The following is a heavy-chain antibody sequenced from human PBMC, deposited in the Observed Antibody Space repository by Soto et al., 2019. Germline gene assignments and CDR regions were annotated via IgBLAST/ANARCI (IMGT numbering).Heavy chain of an antibody. CDR3: ARTARTGTNPAGNWFDP. CDR2: ISAYNGNT. V-gene: IGHV1-18*01. J-gene: IGHJ5*02. Sequence: QVQLVQSGAEVKKPGASVKVSCKASGYTFTSYGISWVRQAPGQGLEWMGWISAYNGNTNYAQKLQGRVTMTTDTSXSXDYMELRSLRSDDTAVYYCARTARTGTNPAGNWFDPWGQGTLVTVSS. CDR1: GYTFTSYG. D-gene: IGHD1-7*01.